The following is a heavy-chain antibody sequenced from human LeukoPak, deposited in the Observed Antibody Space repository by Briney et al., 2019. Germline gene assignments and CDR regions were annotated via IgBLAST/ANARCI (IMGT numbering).Heavy chain of an antibody. Sequence: GGSLRLSCAASGFTFSRYWMSWVRQAPGKGLEWLATIKPDGSEKYYVDSVKGRFTISRDNAKNSLYLQMNSLRAEDTAVYYCATFTGIGELRAYTFDIWGQGTMVTVSS. J-gene: IGHJ3*02. CDR3: ATFTGIGELRAYTFDI. D-gene: IGHD1-7*01. V-gene: IGHV3-7*01. CDR1: GFTFSRYW. CDR2: IKPDGSEK.